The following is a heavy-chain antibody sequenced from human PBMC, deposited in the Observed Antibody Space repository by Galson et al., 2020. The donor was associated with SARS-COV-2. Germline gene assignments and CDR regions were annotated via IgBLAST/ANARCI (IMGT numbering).Heavy chain of an antibody. J-gene: IGHJ3*02. CDR2: IPIFGTA. Sequence: IPIFGTANYAQKFQGRVTITADESTSTAYMELSSLRSEDTAVYYCARDYYDSSGYRPNFDIWGQGTMVTVSS. CDR3: ARDYYDSSGYRPNFDI. D-gene: IGHD3-22*01. V-gene: IGHV1-69*01.